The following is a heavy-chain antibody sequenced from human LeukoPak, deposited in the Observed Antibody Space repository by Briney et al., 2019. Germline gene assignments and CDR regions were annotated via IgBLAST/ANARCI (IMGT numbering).Heavy chain of an antibody. Sequence: PGGSLRLSCAASGFTFSSYWVHRVRQAPGRGLVWVSRINSDGSSTSYADSVKGRFTISRDNAKNTLYLQMNSLRAEDTAVYYCARDTEYCTNGVCSCYPWGQGTLVTVSS. CDR1: GFTFSSYW. V-gene: IGHV3-74*01. D-gene: IGHD2-8*01. J-gene: IGHJ5*02. CDR3: ARDTEYCTNGVCSCYP. CDR2: INSDGSST.